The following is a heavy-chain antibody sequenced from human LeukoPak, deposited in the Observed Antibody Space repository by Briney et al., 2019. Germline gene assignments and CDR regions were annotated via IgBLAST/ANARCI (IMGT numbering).Heavy chain of an antibody. V-gene: IGHV1-46*01. D-gene: IGHD6-6*01. CDR2: INPSGGST. CDR3: ARDKQQLVVLDY. Sequence: ASVTVSFTSSGYTFTSYYMHWVRQAPGQGLEWMRIINPSGGSTSYAQKFQGRVTMTRGTSTSTVYMELSSLRSEDTAVYYCARDKQQLVVLDYWGQGTLVTVSS. J-gene: IGHJ4*02. CDR1: GYTFTSYY.